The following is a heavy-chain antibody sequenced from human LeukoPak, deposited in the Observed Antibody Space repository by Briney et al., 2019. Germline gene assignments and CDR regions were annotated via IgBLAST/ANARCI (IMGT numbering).Heavy chain of an antibody. CDR1: GGSISSYY. CDR3: AASNAGYSSGWYTNLFDP. V-gene: IGHV4-39*02. Sequence: SETLSLTCTVSGGSISSYYWSWIRQPPGKGLEWIGSIYYSGSTSYNPSLKSRVTISVDTSNNHFSLKLSSVTAADTAVYYCAASNAGYSSGWYTNLFDPWGQGTLVTVSS. D-gene: IGHD6-19*01. J-gene: IGHJ5*02. CDR2: IYYSGST.